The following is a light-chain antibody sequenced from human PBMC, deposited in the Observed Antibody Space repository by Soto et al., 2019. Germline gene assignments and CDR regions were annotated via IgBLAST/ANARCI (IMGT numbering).Light chain of an antibody. Sequence: EAVMTQSPATLSVSPGESATLSCRSSQTISNDLVWYQQRPGQPPRLLIYGASTRATGTPVRFSGSGSGTEFTLAISDLQSEDFAVYYCQQYNDWPKWTFGQGTNVEL. CDR1: QTISND. V-gene: IGKV3-15*01. CDR3: QQYNDWPKWT. J-gene: IGKJ1*01. CDR2: GAS.